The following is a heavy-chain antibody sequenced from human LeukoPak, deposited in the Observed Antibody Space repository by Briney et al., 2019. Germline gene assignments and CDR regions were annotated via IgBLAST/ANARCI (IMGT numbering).Heavy chain of an antibody. Sequence: PSETLSLTCTVSGGSISSYYWSWIRQPAGKGLEWIGRIYTSGSTNYNPSLKSRVTISLDTPKDQFSLKLSSVTAADTAVYYCARLEKKATGWDWGQGILVIVSS. D-gene: IGHD5-24*01. J-gene: IGHJ4*02. V-gene: IGHV4-4*07. CDR3: ARLEKKATGWD. CDR1: GGSISSYY. CDR2: IYTSGST.